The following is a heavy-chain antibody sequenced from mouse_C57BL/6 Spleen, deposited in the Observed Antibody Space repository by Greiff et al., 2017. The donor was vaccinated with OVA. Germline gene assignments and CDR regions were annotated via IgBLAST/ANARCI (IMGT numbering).Heavy chain of an antibody. J-gene: IGHJ1*03. CDR1: GFTFSSYG. CDR3: ARQVTTVVATGGYFDV. Sequence: EVKLMESGGDLVKPGGSLKLSCAASGFTFSSYGMSWVRQTPDKRLEWVATISSGGSYTYYPDSVKGRFTISRDNAKNTLYLQMSSLKSEDTAMYYCARQVTTVVATGGYFDVWGTGTTVTVSS. V-gene: IGHV5-6*01. D-gene: IGHD1-1*01. CDR2: ISSGGSYT.